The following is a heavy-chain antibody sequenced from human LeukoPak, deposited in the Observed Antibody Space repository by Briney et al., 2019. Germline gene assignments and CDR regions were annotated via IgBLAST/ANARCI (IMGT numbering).Heavy chain of an antibody. CDR1: GGSISSYY. V-gene: IGHV4-4*07. D-gene: IGHD3-10*01. J-gene: IGHJ4*02. CDR2: IYTSGST. Sequence: NPSETLSLTCTVSGGSISSYYWSWIRQHAGKGLEWIGRIYTSGSTNYNPSLKSRVTMSVDTSKNQFSLKLSSVTAADTAVYYCARSLYGSGSLYYFDYWGQGTLVTVSS. CDR3: ARSLYGSGSLYYFDY.